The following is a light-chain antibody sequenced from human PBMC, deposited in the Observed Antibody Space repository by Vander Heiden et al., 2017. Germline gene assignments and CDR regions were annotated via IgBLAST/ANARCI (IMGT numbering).Light chain of an antibody. J-gene: IGLJ3*02. CDR1: SSDVDAYKY. V-gene: IGLV2-14*01. Sequence: QSALTQPASVSGSPGQSITISCTGTSSDVDAYKYVPWYRQYPGKAPNLMIYEISNRPSGVSYRFSGSKSGNTTSLTISGLQAEDEADYYCSSYTRSSTWVFGGGTKLTVL. CDR3: SSYTRSSTWV. CDR2: EIS.